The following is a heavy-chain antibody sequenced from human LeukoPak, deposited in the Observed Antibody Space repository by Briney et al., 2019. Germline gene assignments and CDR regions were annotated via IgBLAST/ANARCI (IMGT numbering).Heavy chain of an antibody. CDR3: ARGALRFLDY. V-gene: IGHV3-66*01. J-gene: IGHJ4*02. CDR2: IYSGGST. Sequence: QPGGSLRLSCAASGFTVSSNYMSWVRQPPGKGLEWVSVIYSGGSTYYGDSVKGRFTISRDNSKNTLYLQMNSLRAEDTAVYYCARGALRFLDYRGQGTLVTVSS. D-gene: IGHD4-17*01. CDR1: GFTVSSNY.